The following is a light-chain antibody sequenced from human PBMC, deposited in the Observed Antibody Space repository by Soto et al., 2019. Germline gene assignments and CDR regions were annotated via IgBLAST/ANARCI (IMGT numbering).Light chain of an antibody. CDR2: DAS. CDR1: EGIRHD. J-gene: IGKJ1*01. CDR3: LQDYNYPRT. Sequence: AIQMTQSPSSLSASVGDRVTITCRASEGIRHDLGWYQQKPGKAPKLLIYDASNLQSGVPSRFSGSGSGTDFTLTINSLQPEDFATYYCLQDYNYPRTFGQGTKVETK. V-gene: IGKV1-6*01.